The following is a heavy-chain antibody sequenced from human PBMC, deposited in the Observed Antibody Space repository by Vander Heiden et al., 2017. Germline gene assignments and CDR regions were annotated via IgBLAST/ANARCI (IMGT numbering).Heavy chain of an antibody. Sequence: QLQLQESGPGLVKSSETLSLTCSVSGGSIFSTSYYWGWIRQPPGKGLEWIGTTYSNVTTYYSPSLKARVTISADTSKKQVSLTLRTVTAADTAVYYCARHVSSYSPLDYWGQGTLVTVSS. J-gene: IGHJ4*02. D-gene: IGHD1-26*01. CDR2: TYSNVTT. CDR3: ARHVSSYSPLDY. V-gene: IGHV4-39*01. CDR1: GGSIFSTSYY.